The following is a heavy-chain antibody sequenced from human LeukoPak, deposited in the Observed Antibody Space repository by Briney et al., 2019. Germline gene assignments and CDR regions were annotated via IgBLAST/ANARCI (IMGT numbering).Heavy chain of an antibody. Sequence: GGSLRLSCAASGFTFNSNWMSWVRQAPGKGLEWVANIKQDGSEKYYVDSVEGRFTISRDNAKNSPSLQMNSLRAEDTAVYYCARDKYYDRYFDSWGQGTLVTVSS. J-gene: IGHJ4*02. CDR1: GFTFNSNW. CDR3: ARDKYYDRYFDS. D-gene: IGHD3-22*01. V-gene: IGHV3-7*01. CDR2: IKQDGSEK.